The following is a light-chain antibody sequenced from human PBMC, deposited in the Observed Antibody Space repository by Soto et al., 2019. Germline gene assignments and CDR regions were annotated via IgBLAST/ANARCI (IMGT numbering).Light chain of an antibody. CDR2: SAS. CDR3: QHYTGPPTT. J-gene: IGKJ5*01. V-gene: IGKV1-9*01. CDR1: QGITSY. Sequence: QLTQSPSSLSASVGDRVTITCRASQGITSYLAWYQQRPGKAPGLLIYSASTLQSGVPSRFSGSGYGTDFSLTISNLQPEDFATYYCQHYTGPPTTFGQGTRLEIK.